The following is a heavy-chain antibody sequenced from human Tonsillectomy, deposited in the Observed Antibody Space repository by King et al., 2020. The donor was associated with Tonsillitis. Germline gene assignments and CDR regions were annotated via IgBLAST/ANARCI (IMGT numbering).Heavy chain of an antibody. CDR1: GFTFSNYA. J-gene: IGHJ4*02. Sequence: VQLVESGGGLVQPGGSLRLSCSASGFTFSNYAMHWVRQAPGKGLEYVSAISSNGGNTYYADSVKDRFTISRDNSKNTLYLQMSSLRTEDTAVYYCVKETSGWYDYWGQGTLVTVSS. D-gene: IGHD6-19*01. V-gene: IGHV3-64D*06. CDR2: ISSNGGNT. CDR3: VKETSGWYDY.